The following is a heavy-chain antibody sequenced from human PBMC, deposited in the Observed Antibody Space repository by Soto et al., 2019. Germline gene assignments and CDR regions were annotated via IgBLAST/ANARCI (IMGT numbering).Heavy chain of an antibody. D-gene: IGHD6-13*01. J-gene: IGHJ6*02. Sequence: SVKVSCKASGGTFSSYAISWVRQAPGQGLEWMGGIIPIFGTANYAQKFQGRVTITADESTSTAYMELSSLRSEDTAVYYCARDLKAGSYYYYGMDVWGQGTTVTVSS. CDR2: IIPIFGTA. V-gene: IGHV1-69*13. CDR3: ARDLKAGSYYYYGMDV. CDR1: GGTFSSYA.